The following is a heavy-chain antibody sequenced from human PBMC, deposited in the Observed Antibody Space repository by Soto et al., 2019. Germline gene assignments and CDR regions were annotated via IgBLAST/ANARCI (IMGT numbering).Heavy chain of an antibody. V-gene: IGHV4-34*01. CDR3: ASGSRHDAFDI. Sequence: SPTRSLTCPVEGGPFTGYCWRWTRQPPGKGLEWIGEINHSGSTNYNPSLKSRVTISVDTSKNQFSLKLSSVTAADTAVYYCASGSRHDAFDIWGRGGMVTVSS. CDR1: GGPFTGYC. J-gene: IGHJ3*02. CDR2: INHSGST.